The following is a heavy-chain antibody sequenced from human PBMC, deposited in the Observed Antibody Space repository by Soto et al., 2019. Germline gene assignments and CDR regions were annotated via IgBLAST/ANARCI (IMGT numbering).Heavy chain of an antibody. CDR1: GFTFSTFD. CDR2: IRGVAGTT. Sequence: GGSLRLSCAASGFTFSTFDMTWVRQAPGKGLEWVSLIRGVAGTTHYPDSVKGRFTISKDNSNNMLYLEMNSLRADDTAVYFCVKGAWLDYWGQGNMVTVSS. J-gene: IGHJ4*02. CDR3: VKGAWLDY. V-gene: IGHV3-23*01.